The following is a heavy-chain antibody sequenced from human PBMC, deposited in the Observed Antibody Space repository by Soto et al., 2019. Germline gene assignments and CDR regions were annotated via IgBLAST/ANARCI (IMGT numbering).Heavy chain of an antibody. D-gene: IGHD4-4*01. CDR1: GFTFSSYG. CDR3: AKGGTTVPYYYYCYGMDV. V-gene: IGHV3-30*18. CDR2: ISYDGSNK. J-gene: IGHJ6*02. Sequence: QVQLVESGGGVVQPGRSLRLSCAASGFTFSSYGMHWVRQAPGKGLEWVAVISYDGSNKYYADSVKGRFTISRDNSKNRLYLQMNGLRAEDTAVYYCAKGGTTVPYYYYCYGMDVWGQGTTVTVSS.